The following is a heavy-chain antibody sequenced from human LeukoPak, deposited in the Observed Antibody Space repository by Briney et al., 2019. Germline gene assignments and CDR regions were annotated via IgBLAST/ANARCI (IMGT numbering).Heavy chain of an antibody. CDR2: LFSDDNT. CDR1: GFAISTNY. V-gene: IGHV3-53*01. J-gene: IGHJ4*02. CDR3: ATLRWGQVDY. Sequence: PGGSLRLSCAASGFAISTNYMNWVRQAPGKGLEWVSVLFSDDNTYYADSVKSRFTISRDISKNTVYLQMNNLRAEDTAVYFCATLRWGQVDYWGRGTLVTVSS. D-gene: IGHD2-21*02.